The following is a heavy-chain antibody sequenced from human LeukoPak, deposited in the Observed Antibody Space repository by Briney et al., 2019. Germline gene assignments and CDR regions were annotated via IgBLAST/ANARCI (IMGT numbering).Heavy chain of an antibody. CDR3: ARGGPYGSGNNY. CDR2: ISAYNGNT. CDR1: GYTFTGYY. Sequence: ASVKVSCKASGYTFTGYYMHWVRQAPGQGLGWMGWISAYNGNTNYAQKLQGRVTMTTDTSTSTAYMELRSLRSDDTAVYYCARGGPYGSGNNYWGQGTLVTVSS. D-gene: IGHD3-10*01. V-gene: IGHV1-18*04. J-gene: IGHJ4*02.